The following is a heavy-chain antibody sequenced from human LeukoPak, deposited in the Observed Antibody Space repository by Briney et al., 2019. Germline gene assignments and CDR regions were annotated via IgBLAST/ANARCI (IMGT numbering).Heavy chain of an antibody. J-gene: IGHJ5*02. CDR2: IYSGGST. Sequence: PGGSLRLSCAASGFTVSSNYMSWVRQAPGKGLEWVSVIYSGGSTYYADSVKGRFTISRDISKNTLYLQMNSLRAEDTAVYYCARDRTGYSSSWLSQRWFDPWGQGTLVTVSS. D-gene: IGHD6-13*01. V-gene: IGHV3-53*01. CDR1: GFTVSSNY. CDR3: ARDRTGYSSSWLSQRWFDP.